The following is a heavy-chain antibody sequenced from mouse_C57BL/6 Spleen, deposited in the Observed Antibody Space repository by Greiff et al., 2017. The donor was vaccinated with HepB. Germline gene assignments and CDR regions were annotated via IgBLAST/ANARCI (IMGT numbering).Heavy chain of an antibody. CDR2: IHPSDSDT. V-gene: IGHV1-74*01. CDR3: AIRRMAYYSNYEGGYYAMDY. D-gene: IGHD2-5*01. CDR1: GYTFTSYW. Sequence: QVQLQQPGAELVKPGASVKVSCKASGYTFTSYWMHWVKQRPGQGLEWIGRIHPSDSDTNYNQKFKGKATLTVDKSSSTAYMQLSSLTSEDSAVYYCAIRRMAYYSNYEGGYYAMDYWGQGTSVTVSS. J-gene: IGHJ4*01.